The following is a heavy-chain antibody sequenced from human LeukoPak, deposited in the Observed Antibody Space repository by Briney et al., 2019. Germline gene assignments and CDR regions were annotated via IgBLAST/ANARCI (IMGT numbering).Heavy chain of an antibody. D-gene: IGHD5-12*01. CDR3: ARDGRVATITRYYYYMDV. J-gene: IGHJ6*03. V-gene: IGHV3-21*01. Sequence: PGGSLRLSCAASGFTFSSYSMNWVRQAPGKGLEWVSSISSSSSYIYYADSVKGRFTISRDNAKNSLYLQMNSLRAEDTAVYYCARDGRVATITRYYYYMDVWGKGTTVTVSS. CDR2: ISSSSSYI. CDR1: GFTFSSYS.